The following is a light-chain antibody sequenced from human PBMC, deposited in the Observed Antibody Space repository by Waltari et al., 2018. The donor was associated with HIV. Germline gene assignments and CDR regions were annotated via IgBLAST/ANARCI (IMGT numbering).Light chain of an antibody. J-gene: IGLJ1*01. Sequence: QSALTQPPSASGSPGQSVAISCTGTSSDVGGYHSVSWHQQHPGKAPKLLISAVNKRPSGVPDRFSGSKSGNTASLTVSGLQVDDEADYYCSSFSDNNRIVFGTGTRVTVL. CDR3: SSFSDNNRIV. V-gene: IGLV2-8*01. CDR2: AVN. CDR1: SSDVGGYHS.